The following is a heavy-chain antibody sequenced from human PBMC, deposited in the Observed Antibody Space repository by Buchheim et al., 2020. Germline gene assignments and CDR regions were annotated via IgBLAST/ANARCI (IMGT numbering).Heavy chain of an antibody. CDR2: IYFTGST. CDR3: ARGGSTGWATDF. CDR1: GGSITTYY. D-gene: IGHD6-19*01. Sequence: VQLLESGPGLVKPSETLSLTCTVSGGSITTYYWSWFRQPPGKGLEWIGHIYFTGSTNYNPSLKSRVTMSVDTSTNQFSLNLSSVTAADTAVYYCARGGSTGWATDFWGQGTL. V-gene: IGHV4-59*08. J-gene: IGHJ4*02.